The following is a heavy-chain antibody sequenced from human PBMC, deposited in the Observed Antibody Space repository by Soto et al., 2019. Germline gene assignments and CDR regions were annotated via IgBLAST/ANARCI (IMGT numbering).Heavy chain of an antibody. J-gene: IGHJ5*02. Sequence: SETLSLTCTVSGGSISSYYWSWSRQHPGKGLEWIGYIYYSGSTNYNHSLKSRVTISVDTSKNKFSLKLSSVTAADTAVYYCSRNPYVRVNYYFFDPWGPGTLVTVSS. CDR1: GGSISSYY. CDR3: SRNPYVRVNYYFFDP. V-gene: IGHV4-59*01. CDR2: IYYSGST. D-gene: IGHD3-22*01.